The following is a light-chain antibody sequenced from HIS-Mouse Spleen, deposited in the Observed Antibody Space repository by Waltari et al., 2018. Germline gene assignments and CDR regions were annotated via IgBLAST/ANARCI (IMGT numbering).Light chain of an antibody. CDR3: CSYAGSWV. Sequence: QSALTQPASVSGSPGQSITISCPGTSSDVGSYTLVSWYQQHPGKAPKLMIYEGSKRPSGVSNRFSGSKSGNTASLTISGLQAEDEADYYCCSYAGSWVFGGGTKLTVL. CDR2: EGS. J-gene: IGLJ3*02. V-gene: IGLV2-23*01. CDR1: SSDVGSYTL.